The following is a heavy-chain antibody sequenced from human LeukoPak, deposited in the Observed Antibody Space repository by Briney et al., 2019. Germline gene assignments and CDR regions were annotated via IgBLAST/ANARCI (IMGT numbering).Heavy chain of an antibody. V-gene: IGHV3-9*01. D-gene: IGHD3-22*01. CDR1: GFTFDDYA. CDR2: ISWNSGSI. CDR3: ARDYYDSSGFYPLGSSVGY. Sequence: QPGGSLRLSCAASGFTFDDYAMHWVRQAPGKGLEWVSGISWNSGSIGYADSVKGRFTISRDNARNSLYLQMHSLRAEDTAVYYCARDYYDSSGFYPLGSSVGYWGQGTLVTVSS. J-gene: IGHJ4*02.